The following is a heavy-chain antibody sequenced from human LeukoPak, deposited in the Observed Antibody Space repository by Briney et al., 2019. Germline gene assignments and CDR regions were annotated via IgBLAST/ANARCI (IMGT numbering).Heavy chain of an antibody. V-gene: IGHV4-34*01. CDR1: GGSFSGYY. CDR3: ARVLGYYGSGSLFDY. Sequence: QASETLSLTCAVYGGSFSGYYWSWIRQPPGKGLEWIGEINHSGSTNYNPSLKSRVTISVDTSKNQFSLKLSSVTAADTAVYYCARVLGYYGSGSLFDYWGQGALVTVSS. CDR2: INHSGST. D-gene: IGHD3-10*01. J-gene: IGHJ4*02.